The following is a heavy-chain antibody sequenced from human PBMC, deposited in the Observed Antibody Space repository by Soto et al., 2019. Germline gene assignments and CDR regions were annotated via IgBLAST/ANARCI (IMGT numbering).Heavy chain of an antibody. V-gene: IGHV3-30-3*01. CDR3: ARDRFWHLLGGYYYYYYGMDV. CDR1: GFTFSSYA. Sequence: PGGSLRLSCAASGFTFSSYAMHWVRQAPGKGLEWVAVISYDGSNKYYADSVKGRFTISRDNSKNTLYLQMNSLRAEDTAVYYCARDRFWHLLGGYYYYYYGMDVWGQGTTVNVSS. D-gene: IGHD3-3*01. CDR2: ISYDGSNK. J-gene: IGHJ6*02.